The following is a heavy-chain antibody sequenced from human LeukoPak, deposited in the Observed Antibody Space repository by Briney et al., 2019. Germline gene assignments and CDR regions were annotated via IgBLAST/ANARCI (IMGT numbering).Heavy chain of an antibody. CDR3: TKGGYTTYFDY. V-gene: IGHV3-23*01. D-gene: IGHD6-13*01. CDR2: IRATAGTT. CDR1: GFTFSSYA. J-gene: IGHJ4*02. Sequence: GGSLRLSCAASGFTFSSYAMTWVRQAPGKGLEWVSTIRATAGTTYYEDSVKGRFTISRDNSKNTQWLQMNSLRVEDTAVYYCTKGGYTTYFDYWGRGTLVSVSS.